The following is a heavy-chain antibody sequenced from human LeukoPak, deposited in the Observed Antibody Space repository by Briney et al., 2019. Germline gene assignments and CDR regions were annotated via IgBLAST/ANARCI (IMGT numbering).Heavy chain of an antibody. CDR3: ARGLGVDPASGYYFDY. CDR2: MNPNSGNT. V-gene: IGHV1-8*03. D-gene: IGHD5-12*01. J-gene: IGHJ4*02. Sequence: ASVKVSCKASGYTFTSYDINWVRQATGQGLEWMGWMNPNSGNTGYAQKFQGRVTITRNTSISTAYMELSSLRSDDTAVYYCARGLGVDPASGYYFDYWGQGTLVTVSS. CDR1: GYTFTSYD.